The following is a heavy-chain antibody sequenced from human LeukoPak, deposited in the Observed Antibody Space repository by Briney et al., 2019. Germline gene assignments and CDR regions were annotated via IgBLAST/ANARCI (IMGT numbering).Heavy chain of an antibody. CDR1: GFTFSSYA. CDR2: ISGSGGST. D-gene: IGHD6-13*01. CDR3: AKDPSPYSSSWNHFDY. J-gene: IGHJ4*02. V-gene: IGHV3-23*01. Sequence: GGSLRLSCAASGFTFSSYAMSWVRQAPGKGREWVSAISGSGGSTYYADSVKGRFTISRDNSKNTLYLQMNSLRAEDTAVYYCAKDPSPYSSSWNHFDYWGQGTLVTVSS.